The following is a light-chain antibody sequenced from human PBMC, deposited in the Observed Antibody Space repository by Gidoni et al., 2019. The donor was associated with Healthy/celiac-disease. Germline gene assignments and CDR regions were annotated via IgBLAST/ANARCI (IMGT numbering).Light chain of an antibody. CDR3: QSYDSSNNVV. Sequence: NFMLTRPHPGSESPGKTVTISCTRSSGSIASNYVQWYQQRPGSAPTTVIYEDNQRPSGVPDRFSGSIDSSSNSASLTISGLKTEDEADYYCQSYDSSNNVVFGGGTKLTVL. CDR1: SGSIASNY. CDR2: EDN. J-gene: IGLJ2*01. V-gene: IGLV6-57*03.